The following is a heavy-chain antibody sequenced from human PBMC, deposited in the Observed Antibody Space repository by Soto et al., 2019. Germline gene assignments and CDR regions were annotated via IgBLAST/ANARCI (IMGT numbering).Heavy chain of an antibody. CDR2: ISGSGGST. CDR1: GGNFIGYA. V-gene: IGHV3-23*01. J-gene: IGHJ6*02. Sequence: GGSLRLCWAASGGNFIGYAMSWVRQAPGKGLEWVSAISGSGGSTYYADSVKGRFTISRDNSKNTLYLQMNSLRAEDTAVYYCAKVEAGTTYYYGMDVWGQGTTVTVSS. D-gene: IGHD1-7*01. CDR3: AKVEAGTTYYYGMDV.